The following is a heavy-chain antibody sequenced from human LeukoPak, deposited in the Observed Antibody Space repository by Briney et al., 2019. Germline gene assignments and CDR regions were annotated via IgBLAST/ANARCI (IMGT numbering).Heavy chain of an antibody. V-gene: IGHV4-31*03. CDR3: ARAHSGWYYFDY. CDR2: ISHRGTT. CDR1: GGSIGSGGYY. J-gene: IGHJ4*02. D-gene: IGHD6-19*01. Sequence: PSETLSLTCTVSGGSIGSGGYYWGWIRHHPGKGLEWIGDISHRGTTYYNASLKSRVTMSVDRSNNQFSLEVNSVTAVDTAIYYCARAHSGWYYFDYWGQGTLVTVSS.